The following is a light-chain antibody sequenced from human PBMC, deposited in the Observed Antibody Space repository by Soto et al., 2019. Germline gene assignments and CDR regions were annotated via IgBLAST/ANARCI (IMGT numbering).Light chain of an antibody. Sequence: QSVLTQPPSASGSPGQSATISCTGAASDIGAYNFVSWYQQYPGKAPKLMIYEVYKRPSGVPDRFSGSKSGNTASLTVSGLQPEDEADYYCGAWDESLNGYVFGTGTKVTVL. CDR2: EVY. CDR1: ASDIGAYNF. J-gene: IGLJ1*01. V-gene: IGLV2-8*01. CDR3: GAWDESLNGYV.